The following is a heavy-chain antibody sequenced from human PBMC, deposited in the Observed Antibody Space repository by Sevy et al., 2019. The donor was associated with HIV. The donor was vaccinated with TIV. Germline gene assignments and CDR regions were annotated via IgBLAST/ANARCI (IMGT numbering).Heavy chain of an antibody. J-gene: IGHJ3*02. CDR3: VKGNMVGGMDLYDPFDI. CDR1: GFTFDDFA. CDR2: ITWGSNSI. D-gene: IGHD1-26*01. V-gene: IGHV3-9*01. Sequence: GGSLRLSCAASGFTFDDFAMYWVRQAPGKGLEWVSGITWGSNSIDFADSVKGRFPITRDNAKNSLFLQMNSRRVEDTAFYYGVKGNMVGGMDLYDPFDIWGQGTMVTVSS.